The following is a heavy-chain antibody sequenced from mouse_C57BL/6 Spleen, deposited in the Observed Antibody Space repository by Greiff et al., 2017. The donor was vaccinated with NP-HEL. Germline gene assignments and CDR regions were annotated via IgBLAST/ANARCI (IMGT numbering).Heavy chain of an antibody. D-gene: IGHD2-1*01. V-gene: IGHV1-69*01. CDR2: IDPSDSYT. Sequence: VQLQQPGAELVMPGASVKLSCKASGYTFTSYWMHWVKQRPGQGPEWIGEIDPSDSYTNYNQKFKGKSTLTVDKSSSTAYMQLSSLTSEDSAVYYCARVEGKDAMDYWGQGTSVTVSS. CDR1: GYTFTSYW. CDR3: ARVEGKDAMDY. J-gene: IGHJ4*01.